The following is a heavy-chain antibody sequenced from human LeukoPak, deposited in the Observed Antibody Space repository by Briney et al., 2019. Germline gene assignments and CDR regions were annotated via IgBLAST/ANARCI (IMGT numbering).Heavy chain of an antibody. J-gene: IGHJ6*02. CDR2: ISGSGGST. CDR1: GFTFSSYA. Sequence: GGSLRLSCAASGFTFSSYAMSWVRQAPGKGLEWVSAISGSGGSTYYADSVKGRFTISRDNSKNTLYLQMNSLRAEDTAVYYCAKALRDCSSTSCQAPYYYYGMDVWGQGTTVTVSS. D-gene: IGHD2-2*01. CDR3: AKALRDCSSTSCQAPYYYYGMDV. V-gene: IGHV3-23*01.